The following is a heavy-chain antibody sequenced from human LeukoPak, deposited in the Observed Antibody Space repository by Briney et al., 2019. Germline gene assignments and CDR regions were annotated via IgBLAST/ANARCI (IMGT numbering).Heavy chain of an antibody. D-gene: IGHD6-19*01. CDR1: GGSFSGYY. J-gene: IGHJ4*02. Sequence: SETLSLTCAVYGGSFSGYYWSWIRQPPGKGLEWIGEINHSGSTNYNPSLKSRVTISVDTSKNQFSLKLSSVTAADTAVYYCARGGRAVAGTKEGFHFDYWGQGTLVTVSS. V-gene: IGHV4-34*01. CDR3: ARGGRAVAGTKEGFHFDY. CDR2: INHSGST.